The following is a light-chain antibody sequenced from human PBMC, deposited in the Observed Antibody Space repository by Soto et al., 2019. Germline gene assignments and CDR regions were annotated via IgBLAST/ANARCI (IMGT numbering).Light chain of an antibody. V-gene: IGKV1-9*01. CDR1: QGISSY. Sequence: DIQLTQSPSFLSASVGDRVTITCRASQGISSYLAWYQQKPGKAPKLLIYAASTLQSGVPSRFSGSGSGTEFTLTISSLKPEDFATYYCQQLNSYPLTFGPGTKVDI. J-gene: IGKJ3*01. CDR2: AAS. CDR3: QQLNSYPLT.